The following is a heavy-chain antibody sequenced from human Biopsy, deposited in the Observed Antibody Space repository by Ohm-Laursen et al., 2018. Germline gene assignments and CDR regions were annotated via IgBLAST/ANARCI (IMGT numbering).Heavy chain of an antibody. J-gene: IGHJ6*02. V-gene: IGHV4-59*02. CDR2: IYYSVMT. Sequence: TLSLTCTVSGDSVTKYYWSWIRQPPCKGLEWIGHIYYSVMTNYNPSLQSRVSISVDTSRNQVSLTLSSVTAADTAVYYCARDSGILNYGNFKYYHYYGMDVWGQGTKVVVSS. D-gene: IGHD4-11*01. CDR3: ARDSGILNYGNFKYYHYYGMDV. CDR1: GDSVTKYY.